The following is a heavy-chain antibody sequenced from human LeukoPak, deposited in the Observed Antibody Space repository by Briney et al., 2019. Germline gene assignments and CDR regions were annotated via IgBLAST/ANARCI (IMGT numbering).Heavy chain of an antibody. CDR2: IYYSGST. J-gene: IGHJ5*02. V-gene: IGHV4-59*01. CDR3: AREWGSSLGGFDP. Sequence: SETLSLTCTVSGGSISSYYWSWIRQPPGKGLEWIGYIYYSGSTNYNPSLKSRVTISVDTSKNQFSLKLSSVTAADTAVYYCAREWGSSLGGFDPWGQGTLVTVPS. D-gene: IGHD6-6*01. CDR1: GGSISSYY.